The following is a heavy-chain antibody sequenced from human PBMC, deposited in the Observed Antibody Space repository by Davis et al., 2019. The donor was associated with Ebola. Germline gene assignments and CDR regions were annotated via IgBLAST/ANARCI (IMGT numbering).Heavy chain of an antibody. Sequence: AASVKVSCKASGDTFNNYDISWVRQAPGQGLEWMGGIIPIHDTANYAQKFQDRVTITADKSTSTAYMELSSLRSEDTAVYYCASLTYYFGSTNYFYGSTSYFFDYWGQGTLVTVSS. CDR2: IIPIHDTA. CDR1: GDTFNNYD. V-gene: IGHV1-69*10. D-gene: IGHD3-10*01. CDR3: ASLTYYFGSTNYFYGSTSYFFDY. J-gene: IGHJ4*02.